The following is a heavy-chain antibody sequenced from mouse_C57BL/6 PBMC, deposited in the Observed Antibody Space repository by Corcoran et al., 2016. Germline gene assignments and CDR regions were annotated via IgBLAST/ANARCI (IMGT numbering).Heavy chain of an antibody. CDR2: VDPEDGET. CDR3: ARSGGDGGYYAMDY. Sequence: DVQPQQSGAELVKPGPSVKLSCTASGFTRKNFYMHWVKQRTERGLEWIGRVDPEDGETKYAPKFQGKATITADTSSNTAYLQLSSLTSEDTAVYYCARSGGDGGYYAMDYWGQGTAVTVSA. J-gene: IGHJ4*01. D-gene: IGHD1-2*01. CDR1: GFTRKNFY. V-gene: IGHV14-2*01.